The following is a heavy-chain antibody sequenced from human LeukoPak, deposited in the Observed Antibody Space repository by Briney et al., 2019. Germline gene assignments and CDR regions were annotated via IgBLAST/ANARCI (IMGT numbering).Heavy chain of an antibody. CDR3: ARAGTYYYDSSGYYYSTEYFQH. CDR2: INHSGST. CDR1: GFTFNNAW. D-gene: IGHD3-22*01. J-gene: IGHJ1*01. Sequence: GSLRLSCAASGFTFNNAWMSWVRQPPGKGLEWIGEINHSGSTNYNPSLKSRVTISVDTSKNQFSLKLSSVTAADTAVYYCARAGTYYYDSSGYYYSTEYFQHWGQGTLVTVSS. V-gene: IGHV4-34*01.